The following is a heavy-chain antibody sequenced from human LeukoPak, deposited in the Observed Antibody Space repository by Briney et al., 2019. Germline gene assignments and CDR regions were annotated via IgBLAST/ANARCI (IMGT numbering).Heavy chain of an antibody. J-gene: IGHJ5*02. CDR1: GFTFSDYY. V-gene: IGHV3-11*01. D-gene: IGHD3-10*01. CDR2: ISSSGSTI. CDR3: ARDYYGSGSYNWFDP. Sequence: GGSLRLSCAASGFTFSDYYMSWIRQAPGKGLEWVSYISSSGSTIYYAGSVKGRFTISRDNAKNSLYLQMNSLRAEDTAVYYCARDYYGSGSYNWFDPWGQGTLVTVSS.